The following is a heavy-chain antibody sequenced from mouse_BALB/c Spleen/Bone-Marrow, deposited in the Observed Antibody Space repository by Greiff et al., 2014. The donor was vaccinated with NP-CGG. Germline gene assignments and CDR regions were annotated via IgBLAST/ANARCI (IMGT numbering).Heavy chain of an antibody. CDR2: IWGGGST. V-gene: IGHV2-2*02. Sequence: QVQLQQSGPGLVQPSQSLSITCTVSGFSLTSYGVHWVRQSPGKGLEWLGVIWGGGSTDYNAAFISRLSISKDNSKSQVFFKMNSLQANDTAIYYCARNSDPLFAYWGQGTLVTVSA. CDR1: GFSLTSYG. CDR3: ARNSDPLFAY. J-gene: IGHJ3*01.